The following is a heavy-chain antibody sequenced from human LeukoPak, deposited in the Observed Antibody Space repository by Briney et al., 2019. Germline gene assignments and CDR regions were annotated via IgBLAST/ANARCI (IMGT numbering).Heavy chain of an antibody. CDR1: GFTFSSYE. CDR3: VSAYGGLLDY. J-gene: IGHJ4*02. Sequence: GGSLRLSCVASGFTFSSYEMSWVRQAPGKGLEWVSYISGNADTIYYADSVKGRFTISRDNAKKSLYLQMNSLRADDTALYYCVSAYGGLLDYWGQGTLVTVSS. CDR2: ISGNADTI. D-gene: IGHD3-10*01. V-gene: IGHV3-48*03.